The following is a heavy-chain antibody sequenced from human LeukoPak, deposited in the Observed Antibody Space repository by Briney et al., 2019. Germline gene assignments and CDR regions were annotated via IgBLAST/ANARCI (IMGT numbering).Heavy chain of an antibody. CDR3: AYNRNFALDN. D-gene: IGHD1-14*01. V-gene: IGHV4/OR15-8*01. CDR2: IYHSGGA. CDR1: GASIDGHSW. J-gene: IGHJ4*02. Sequence: SETLSLTCAVSGASIDGHSWWSWVRQPPGKGLEWIGEIYHSGGANYKPSLKSRVTMSVDTSKNHFSLKLTSVTAADTAVYYCAYNRNFALDNWGQGTLVTVSS.